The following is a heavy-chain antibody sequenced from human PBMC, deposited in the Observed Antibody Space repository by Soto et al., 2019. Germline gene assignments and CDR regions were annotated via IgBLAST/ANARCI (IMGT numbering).Heavy chain of an antibody. D-gene: IGHD5-12*01. CDR2: INHSGST. CDR3: ARGGYSGYVN. CDR1: GGSFSGYY. Sequence: QVQLQQWGAGLLKPSETLSLTCAVYGGSFSGYYWSWIRQPPGKGLEWIGEINHSGSTNYNPSLKSRVTISVDTPKNQFSLKLSSVTAADTAVYYCARGGYSGYVNWGQGTLVTVSS. J-gene: IGHJ4*02. V-gene: IGHV4-34*01.